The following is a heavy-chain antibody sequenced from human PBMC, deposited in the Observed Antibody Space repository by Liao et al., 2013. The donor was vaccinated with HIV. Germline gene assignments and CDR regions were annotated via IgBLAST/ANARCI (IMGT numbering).Heavy chain of an antibody. V-gene: IGHV4-34*02. CDR2: IHHSGRT. J-gene: IGHJ4*01. CDR1: GGSFSDYY. CDR3: ARGPPFMTLAGSGGGYFDS. D-gene: IGHD6-19*01. Sequence: QVQLQQWGAGLLKPSETLSLTCAVYGGSFSDYYWSWIRQPPGEGLEWIGEIHHSGRTNCKSSLKNRVSISIDTSKSQFSLNLTSVTAADTAVYYCARGPPFMTLAGSGGGYFDSWGHGNLVTVSS.